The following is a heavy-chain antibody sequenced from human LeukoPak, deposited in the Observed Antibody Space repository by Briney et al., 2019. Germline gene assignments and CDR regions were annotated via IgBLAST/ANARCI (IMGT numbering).Heavy chain of an antibody. CDR3: TSNMVQ. CDR1: EFIFSTYR. CDR2: IKSTTEGETT. J-gene: IGHJ4*02. D-gene: IGHD3-10*01. Sequence: GRSLRLSCAASEFIFSTYRMSWVRQAPGKGLEWVGLIKSTTEGETTDYATPVKGRFSISRDDSKNTLYLQMNSLKTEDTAVYYCTSNMVQWGQGTLVTVSS. V-gene: IGHV3-15*01.